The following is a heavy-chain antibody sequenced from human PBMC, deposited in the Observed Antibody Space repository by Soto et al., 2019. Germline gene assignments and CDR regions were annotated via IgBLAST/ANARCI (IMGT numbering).Heavy chain of an antibody. CDR2: ISSSSSYI. CDR1: GFTFSSYS. D-gene: IGHD5-18*01. CDR3: ARDQPGYSYGYGLGY. J-gene: IGHJ4*02. Sequence: EVQLVESGGGLVKPGGSLRLSCAASGFTFSSYSMNWVRQAPGKGLEWVSSISSSSSYIYYAVSVKGRFTISRDNAKNSQYLQMNSLRAEDTAVYYCARDQPGYSYGYGLGYWGQGTLVTLSS. V-gene: IGHV3-21*01.